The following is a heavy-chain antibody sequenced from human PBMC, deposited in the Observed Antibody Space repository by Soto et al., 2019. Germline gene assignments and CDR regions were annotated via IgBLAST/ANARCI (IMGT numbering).Heavy chain of an antibody. Sequence: GSLRLSCAASGFTFSDYYMSWIRQAPGKGLEWVSYISSSGSTIYYADSVKGRFTISRDNAKNSLYLQMNSLRAEDTAVYDCARDRRHGDYFDYWGQGTLVTVSS. J-gene: IGHJ4*02. CDR1: GFTFSDYY. CDR3: ARDRRHGDYFDY. D-gene: IGHD4-17*01. CDR2: ISSSGSTI. V-gene: IGHV3-11*01.